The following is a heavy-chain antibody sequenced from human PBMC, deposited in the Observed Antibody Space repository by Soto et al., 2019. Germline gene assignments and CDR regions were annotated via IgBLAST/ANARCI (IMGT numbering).Heavy chain of an antibody. CDR1: GGSISSSNW. CDR3: ARHYWNYFEY. CDR2: IYHSGST. Sequence: SETLSLTCSGSGGSISSSNWWSWVRQPPGKGLEWIGEIYHSGSTNYNPSLKSRVTISVDKSKKQSSLKPSSVTAADTGVYYCARHYWNYFEYWCQGTLGT. J-gene: IGHJ4*02. D-gene: IGHD1-1*01. V-gene: IGHV4-4*02.